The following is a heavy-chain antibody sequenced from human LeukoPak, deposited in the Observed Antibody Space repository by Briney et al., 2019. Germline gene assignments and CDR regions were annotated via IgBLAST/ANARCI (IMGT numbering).Heavy chain of an antibody. J-gene: IGHJ4*02. CDR2: INPNSGGT. D-gene: IGHD6-13*01. CDR3: ARVKGYSSSWAFRY. CDR1: GYTFTGYY. V-gene: IGHV1-2*06. Sequence: ASVKVSCEASGYTFTGYYMHWVRPAPGQGLEWMGRINPNSGGTNYAQKFQGRVTMTRDTSISTAYMELSRLRSDDTAVYYCARVKGYSSSWAFRYWGQGTLVTVSS.